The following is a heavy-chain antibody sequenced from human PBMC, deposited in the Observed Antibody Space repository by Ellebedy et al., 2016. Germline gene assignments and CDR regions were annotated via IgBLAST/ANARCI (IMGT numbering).Heavy chain of an antibody. J-gene: IGHJ1*01. CDR2: ISGGGDIT. CDR1: GFAFRNFF. Sequence: GESLKISXVASGFAFRNFFMTWVRQAPGGGLEWVSTISGGGDITVSADSVKGRFTISRDNSRNILYLHMNSLRVDDTAKYYCREGHYSDVWGQGTLVTVSS. D-gene: IGHD2-15*01. CDR3: REGHYSDV. V-gene: IGHV3-23*01.